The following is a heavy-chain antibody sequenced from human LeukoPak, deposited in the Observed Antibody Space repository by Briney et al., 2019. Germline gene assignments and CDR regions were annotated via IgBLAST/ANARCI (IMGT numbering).Heavy chain of an antibody. CDR3: ARGRWLRDAFDI. D-gene: IGHD2-15*01. CDR1: GYTFRIYG. CDR2: ISDYNRDYNDNI. V-gene: IGHV1-18*01. Sequence: ASVKVSCKDSGYTFRIYGINWVRHAPGQRLQWMGWISDYNRDYNDNIKYEQKFQGRVTMTTDTPTSTDYTELRSLRSDHTAVYYCARGRWLRDAFDIWRQGTMPT. J-gene: IGHJ3*02.